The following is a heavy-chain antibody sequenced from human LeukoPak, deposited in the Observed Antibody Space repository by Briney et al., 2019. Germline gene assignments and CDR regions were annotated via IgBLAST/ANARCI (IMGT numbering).Heavy chain of an antibody. D-gene: IGHD3-22*01. CDR1: GFTFSSYA. V-gene: IGHV3-23*01. CDR3: AKASYYYDSSGQFDY. CDR2: ISGSGGST. Sequence: GGSLRLSCAASGFTFSSYAMSWVRQAPGKGLEWVSAISGSGGSTYYADSVKGRFTISRDNSKNTLYLQMNSLRAEDTAVYYCAKASYYYDSSGQFDYWGQGTLSPSPQ. J-gene: IGHJ4*02.